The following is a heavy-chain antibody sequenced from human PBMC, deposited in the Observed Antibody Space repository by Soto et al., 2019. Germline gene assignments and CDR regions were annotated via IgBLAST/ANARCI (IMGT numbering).Heavy chain of an antibody. CDR2: IHYSGST. Sequence: QVQLQESGPGLVRPSQTLSLTCTVSGGSISSGDYYWSRIRQPPGKGLEWIGYIHYSGSTYYNPSLKSRVTISVDASKNQFSLKLSSVTAADTAVYYCARDSIAVAANYFDYWGQGILVTVSS. V-gene: IGHV4-30-4*01. CDR3: ARDSIAVAANYFDY. CDR1: GGSISSGDYY. D-gene: IGHD6-19*01. J-gene: IGHJ4*02.